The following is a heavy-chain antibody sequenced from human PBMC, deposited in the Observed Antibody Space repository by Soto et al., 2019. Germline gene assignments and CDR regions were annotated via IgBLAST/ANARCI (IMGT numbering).Heavy chain of an antibody. D-gene: IGHD3-9*01. Sequence: GGSLRLSCAASGFTFSSYGMHWVRQAPGKGLEWVAVIWYDGSNKYYADSVKGRFTISRDNSKNPLYLQMNSLRAEDTAVYYCAFYYDILTGQSYYFDYWGQGTLVTVSS. V-gene: IGHV3-33*01. CDR3: AFYYDILTGQSYYFDY. J-gene: IGHJ4*02. CDR2: IWYDGSNK. CDR1: GFTFSSYG.